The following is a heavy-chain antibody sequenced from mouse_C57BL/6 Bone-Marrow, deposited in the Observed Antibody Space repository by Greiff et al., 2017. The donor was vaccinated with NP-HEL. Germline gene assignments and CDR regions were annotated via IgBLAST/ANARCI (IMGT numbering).Heavy chain of an antibody. CDR2: IDPANGNT. J-gene: IGHJ3*01. D-gene: IGHD1-1*01. CDR1: GFNIKNTY. V-gene: IGHV14-3*01. CDR3: AHITTVVAKGFAY. Sequence: EVQLQESVAELVRPGASVKLSCTASGFNIKNTYMHWVKQRPEQGLEWIGRIDPANGNTKYAPKFQGKATITADTSSNTAYLQLSSLTSEDTAIYYCAHITTVVAKGFAYWGQGTLVTFSA.